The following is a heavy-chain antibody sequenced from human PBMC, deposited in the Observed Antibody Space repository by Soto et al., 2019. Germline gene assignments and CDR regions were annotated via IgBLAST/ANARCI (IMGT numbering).Heavy chain of an antibody. J-gene: IGHJ6*02. Sequence: QVQLVQSGAEVKKPGSSVKVSCKASGGTFSSYAISWVLQAPGQGLEWMGGIIPIFGTANYAQKFQGRVTITADESTSTVYMELSSLRSEDTAVYYCARGWHIVVVTAMRGDDYDGMYVWGQGTTVTVSS. D-gene: IGHD2-21*02. V-gene: IGHV1-69*01. CDR3: ARGWHIVVVTAMRGDDYDGMYV. CDR2: IIPIFGTA. CDR1: GGTFSSYA.